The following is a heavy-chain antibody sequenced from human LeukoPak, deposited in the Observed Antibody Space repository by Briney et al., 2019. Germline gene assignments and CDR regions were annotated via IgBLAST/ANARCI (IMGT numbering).Heavy chain of an antibody. J-gene: IGHJ6*02. CDR3: AKDSAIQLWLFDYYGMDV. CDR1: GFIFSSYA. D-gene: IGHD5-18*01. V-gene: IGHV3-23*01. Sequence: GGSLRLSCAASGFIFSSYAMSWVRQAPGKGLEWVSAISGSGGSTYYADSVKGRFTISRDNSKNTLYLQMNSLRAEDTAVYYCAKDSAIQLWLFDYYGMDVWGQGTTVTVSS. CDR2: ISGSGGST.